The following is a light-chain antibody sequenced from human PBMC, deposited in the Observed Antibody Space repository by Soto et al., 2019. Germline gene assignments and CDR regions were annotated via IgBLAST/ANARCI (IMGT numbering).Light chain of an antibody. CDR3: AAWDDSIYGYV. CDR1: DSNIGSNT. J-gene: IGLJ1*01. V-gene: IGLV1-44*01. Sequence: QAVVTQPPSASATPGQRVALSCTGSDSNIGSNTVNWFQQLPGAAPKLLIYGNTQRPSGVPDRFSGSRSGTSASLVISGLQSEDEADYYCAAWDDSIYGYVFGTGTKLTVL. CDR2: GNT.